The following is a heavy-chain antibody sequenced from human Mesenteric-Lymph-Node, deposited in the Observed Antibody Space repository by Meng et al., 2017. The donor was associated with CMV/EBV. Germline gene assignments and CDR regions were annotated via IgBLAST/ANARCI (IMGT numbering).Heavy chain of an antibody. J-gene: IGHJ4*02. V-gene: IGHV4-39*02. D-gene: IGHD2-2*02. CDR2: IHYSGNT. CDR1: GGSINTTDYY. Sequence: SETLSLTCTVSGGSINTTDYYWGWIRQPPGKGLEWIRTIHYSGNTVYNPSLKSRVTISVDTSKNQLSLKLNSVTAADTAVYYCARDERRYCSSTSCYTGTRGRMYYFDYWGQGTLVTVSS. CDR3: ARDERRYCSSTSCYTGTRGRMYYFDY.